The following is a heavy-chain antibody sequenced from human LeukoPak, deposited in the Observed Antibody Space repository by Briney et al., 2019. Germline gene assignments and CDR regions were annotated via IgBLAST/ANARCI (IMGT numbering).Heavy chain of an antibody. CDR2: ISSSGSTI. J-gene: IGHJ3*02. CDR3: ARVRSGYYHDAFDI. D-gene: IGHD3-22*01. V-gene: IGHV3-11*04. CDR1: GFTFSDCY. Sequence: PGGSLRLSCAASGFTFSDCYMSWIRQAPGKGLEWVSYISSSGSTIYYADFVKGRFTISRDNAKNSLHLQMNSLRVEDTAVYYCARVRSGYYHDAFDIWGQGTMVTVSS.